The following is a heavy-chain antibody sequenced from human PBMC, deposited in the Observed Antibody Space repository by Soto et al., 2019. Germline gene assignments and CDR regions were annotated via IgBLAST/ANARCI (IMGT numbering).Heavy chain of an antibody. CDR2: VSGSNGNT. J-gene: IGHJ4*02. Sequence: QVQLVQSEAEVKKPGASVKVSCEASGYTFINHGISWVRQAPGQGLGWMGWVSGSNGNTKYAEKIQGRVTMTTETSTSTAHMELRNLRSDDTAVYFCARDFYPLAYYFDPWGQGTLVTVSS. CDR3: ARDFYPLAYYFDP. CDR1: GYTFINHG. V-gene: IGHV1-18*04.